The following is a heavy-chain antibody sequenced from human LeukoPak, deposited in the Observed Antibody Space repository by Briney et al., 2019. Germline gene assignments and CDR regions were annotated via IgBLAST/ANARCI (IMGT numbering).Heavy chain of an antibody. Sequence: GGSLRLSCATSGFAFSSYWMSWVRQAPGKGLEWVANIKQGGSDKYYVDSMKGRFTISRDNAKNALYLQMNSLSAEDTAVYYCARDLGIRVAGPFLDYWGQGSLVTVSS. CDR1: GFAFSSYW. CDR3: ARDLGIRVAGPFLDY. J-gene: IGHJ4*02. CDR2: IKQGGSDK. V-gene: IGHV3-7*01. D-gene: IGHD6-19*01.